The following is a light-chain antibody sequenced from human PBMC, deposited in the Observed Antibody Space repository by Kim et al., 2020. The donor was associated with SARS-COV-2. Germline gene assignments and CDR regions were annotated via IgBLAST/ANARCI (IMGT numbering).Light chain of an antibody. CDR2: AAS. V-gene: IGKV1-39*01. Sequence: ASVGDRVTISCRTSQSIRNYLNWYQEKPGKAPKRLIFAASSLQSGVPSRFGGSGSGTDFTLTISSLQPEDFATYYCQQTYTTPRTFGQGTKVDIK. CDR3: QQTYTTPRT. CDR1: QSIRNY. J-gene: IGKJ1*01.